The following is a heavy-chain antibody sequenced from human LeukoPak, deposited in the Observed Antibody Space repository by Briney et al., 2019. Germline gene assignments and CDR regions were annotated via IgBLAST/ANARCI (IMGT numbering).Heavy chain of an antibody. V-gene: IGHV4-59*01. D-gene: IGHD3-10*01. CDR2: FYYSGST. J-gene: IGHJ4*02. Sequence: SETLSLTCTVSGGSISNYYWSWIRQPPGKGLEWIGYFYYSGSTNYNPSLKSRVTISVDTSKNQFSLKLSSVTAADTAVYYCVRERRSGSYYYFDYWGQGTLVTVSS. CDR3: VRERRSGSYYYFDY. CDR1: GGSISNYY.